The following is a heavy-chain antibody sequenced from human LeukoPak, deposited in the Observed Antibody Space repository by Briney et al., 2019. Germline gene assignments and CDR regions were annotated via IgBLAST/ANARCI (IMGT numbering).Heavy chain of an antibody. J-gene: IGHJ2*01. CDR3: ARGAVRGVIKNFDL. Sequence: GSLILSCAASGFTFSSYAMHWVRQAPGKGLEWVAVISYDGSNKYYADSVKGRFTISRDNSKNTLYLQMNSLRAEDTAVYYCARGAVRGVIKNFDLWGRGTLVTVSS. D-gene: IGHD3-10*01. V-gene: IGHV3-30*04. CDR1: GFTFSSYA. CDR2: ISYDGSNK.